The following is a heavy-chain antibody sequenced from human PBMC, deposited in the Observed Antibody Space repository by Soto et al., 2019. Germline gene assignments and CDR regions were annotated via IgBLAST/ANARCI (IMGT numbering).Heavy chain of an antibody. V-gene: IGHV3-23*01. CDR1: GFTFSSYA. CDR2: ITGSGGYT. CDR3: AKERYYDILTGPENYYYHYGMDV. D-gene: IGHD3-9*01. Sequence: EVQLLESGGGLVQPEGSLRLSCAASGFTFSSYAMSWVRQAPGKGLEWVSDITGSGGYTFYADSVTGRFTISRDNSKNTLYLQMSSLRAEDTAVYYCAKERYYDILTGPENYYYHYGMDVWGQGTTVTVSS. J-gene: IGHJ6*02.